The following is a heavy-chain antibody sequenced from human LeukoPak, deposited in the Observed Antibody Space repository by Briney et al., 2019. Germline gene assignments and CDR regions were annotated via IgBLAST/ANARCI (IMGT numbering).Heavy chain of an antibody. CDR3: ARQPVAGIFMGGSVDY. CDR2: IYYSGST. D-gene: IGHD6-19*01. J-gene: IGHJ4*02. CDR1: GGSISSSSYY. V-gene: IGHV4-39*01. Sequence: SETLSLTCTVSGGSISSSSYYWGWIRQPPGKGLEWIGSIYYSGSTYYNPSLKSRVTISVDTSKNQFSLKLSSVTAADTAVYYCARQPVAGIFMGGSVDYWGQGTLVTVSS.